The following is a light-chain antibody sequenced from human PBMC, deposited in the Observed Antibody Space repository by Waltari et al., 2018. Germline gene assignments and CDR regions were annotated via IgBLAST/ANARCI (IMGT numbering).Light chain of an antibody. CDR2: DVS. Sequence: QSALTQPRSVSGSPGQSVTISCTVTSSDVGNYDYVSWYQQHPGKAPKLMIYDVSKRPSGVPDRFSGSKSGNTASLTVSGLQAEDEADYYCCSYAGTYTSWVFGGGTKLTVL. CDR1: SSDVGNYDY. J-gene: IGLJ3*02. V-gene: IGLV2-11*01. CDR3: CSYAGTYTSWV.